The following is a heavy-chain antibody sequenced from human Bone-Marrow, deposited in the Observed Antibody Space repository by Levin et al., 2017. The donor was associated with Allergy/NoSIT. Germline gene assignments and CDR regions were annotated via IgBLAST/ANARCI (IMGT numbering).Heavy chain of an antibody. Sequence: GGSLRLSCAASGFTFSSYAMHWVRQAPGKGLEWVAVISYDGSNKYYADSVKGRFTISRDNSKNTLYLQMNSLRAEDTAVYYCARDVPGSSTSCYPCRPPWNYYYYGMDVWGQGTTVTVSS. CDR3: ARDVPGSSTSCYPCRPPWNYYYYGMDV. CDR1: GFTFSSYA. V-gene: IGHV3-30*04. CDR2: ISYDGSNK. D-gene: IGHD2-2*01. J-gene: IGHJ6*02.